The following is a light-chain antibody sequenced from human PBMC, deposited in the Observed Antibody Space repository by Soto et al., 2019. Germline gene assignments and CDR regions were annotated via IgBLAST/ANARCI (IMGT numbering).Light chain of an antibody. CDR2: DAY. Sequence: EIVLTQSPDTLSLSPGDRATLSCRASQSVGHMFLAWFQQKPGQAPRLLIFDAYRRVTGIPDRFSGSGSGTNFALTISRLEPEDFALYYCHQYASSFGTFGQGTKVDIK. CDR1: QSVGHMF. CDR3: HQYASSFGT. J-gene: IGKJ1*01. V-gene: IGKV3-20*01.